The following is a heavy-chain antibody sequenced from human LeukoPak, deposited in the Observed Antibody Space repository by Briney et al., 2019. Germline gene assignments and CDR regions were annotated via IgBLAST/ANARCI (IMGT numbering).Heavy chain of an antibody. CDR3: AKAGAVRFDP. J-gene: IGHJ5*02. V-gene: IGHV3-20*04. CDR1: GFTFDDYG. Sequence: GGSLRLSCAASGFTFDDYGMSWVRQAPGKGLEWVSGISGSRGYGDSVKGRFTISRDNSKNTLYLQMSSLRAEDTAVYYCAKAGAVRFDPWGQGTLVTVSS. CDR2: ISGSR. D-gene: IGHD3-10*01.